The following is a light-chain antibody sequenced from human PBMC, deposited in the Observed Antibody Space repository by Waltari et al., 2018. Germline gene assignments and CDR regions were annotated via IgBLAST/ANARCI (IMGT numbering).Light chain of an antibody. CDR1: QSLLDSEDGNTY. CDR3: MQALEFPYS. V-gene: IGKV2-40*01. CDR2: EVS. J-gene: IGKJ2*03. Sequence: DIVMTQPPLSLPVTLGEPASISCRSSQSLLDSEDGNTYLEWYLQKPGQSPQLLIYEVSKRASGVPDRFGGSGSDTDFTLKISRVEAEDVGVYYCMQALEFPYSFGQGTKVEIK.